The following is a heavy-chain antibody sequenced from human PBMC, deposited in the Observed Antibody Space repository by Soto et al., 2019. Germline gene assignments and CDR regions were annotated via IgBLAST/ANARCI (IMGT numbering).Heavy chain of an antibody. V-gene: IGHV4-31*03. D-gene: IGHD2-15*01. CDR3: ARATWVWDIVVVVAAEKRYYFDY. J-gene: IGHJ4*02. CDR2: IYYSGST. Sequence: SETLSLTCTVSGGSISSGGYYWSWIRQHPGKGLEWIGYIYYSGSTYYNPSLKSRVTISVDTSKNQFSLKLSSVTAADTAVYYCARATWVWDIVVVVAAEKRYYFDYWGQGTLVTVSS. CDR1: GGSISSGGYY.